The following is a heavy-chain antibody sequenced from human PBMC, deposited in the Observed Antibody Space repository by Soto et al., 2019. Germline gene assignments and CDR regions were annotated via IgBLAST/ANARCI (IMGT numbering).Heavy chain of an antibody. D-gene: IGHD5-18*01. CDR3: TRVGGTAMAPYYYGMDV. CDR2: IRSKAYGGTT. V-gene: IGHV3-49*03. J-gene: IGHJ6*02. CDR1: GFTFGDYA. Sequence: GGSLRLSCTASGFTFGDYAMSWFRQAPGKGLEWVGFIRSKAYGGTTEYAASVKGRFTISRDDSKSIAYLQMNSLKTEDTAVYYCTRVGGTAMAPYYYGMDVWGQGTKVTVYS.